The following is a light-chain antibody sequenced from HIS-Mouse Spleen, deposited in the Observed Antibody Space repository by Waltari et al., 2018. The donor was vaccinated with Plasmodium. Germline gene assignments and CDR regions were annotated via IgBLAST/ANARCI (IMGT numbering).Light chain of an antibody. CDR1: QSLLHSDGKTY. V-gene: IGKV2-29*03. CDR2: KAS. J-gene: IGKJ2*01. Sequence: DIVMTQTPLSLSVTPGPPASISCKSSQSLLHSDGKTYLYWYLQKPGQSPQLLIYKASSLESGVPSRFSGSGSGTEFTLTISSLQPDDFATYYCQQYNSYSYTFGQGTKLEIK. CDR3: QQYNSYSYT.